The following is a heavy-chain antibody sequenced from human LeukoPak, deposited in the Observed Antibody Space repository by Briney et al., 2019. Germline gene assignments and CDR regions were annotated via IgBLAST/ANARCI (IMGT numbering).Heavy chain of an antibody. CDR3: ARDLASGSYYPEPGY. CDR1: GFTFSSYA. V-gene: IGHV3-30-3*01. J-gene: IGHJ4*02. D-gene: IGHD1-26*01. CDR2: ISYDGSNK. Sequence: GGSLRLSCAASGFTFSSYAMHWVRQAPGKGLEWVAVISYDGSNKYYADSVKGRFTISRDNSKNTLYLQMNSLRAEDTAVYYCARDLASGSYYPEPGYWGQGTLVTVSS.